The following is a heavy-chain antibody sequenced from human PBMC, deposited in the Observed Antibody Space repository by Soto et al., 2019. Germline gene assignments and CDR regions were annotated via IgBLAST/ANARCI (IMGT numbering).Heavy chain of an antibody. D-gene: IGHD1-26*01. CDR2: IYYSGST. CDR1: GGSISSYY. CDR3: ASRPAYSGRLDY. J-gene: IGHJ4*01. Sequence: PSETLSLTCTVSGGSISSYYWSWIRQPPGKGLEWIGYIYYSGSTNYNPSLKSRVTISVDTSKNQFSLKLSSVTAADMAVYYCASRPAYSGRLDYWGHVTLVTVSS. V-gene: IGHV4-59*01.